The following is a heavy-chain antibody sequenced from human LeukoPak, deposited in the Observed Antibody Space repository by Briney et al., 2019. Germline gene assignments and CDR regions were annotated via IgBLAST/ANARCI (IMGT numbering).Heavy chain of an antibody. D-gene: IGHD3-9*01. Sequence: GESLKISCKGSGYSFTSYWIGWVRQMPGKGLEWMGIIYPGDSDTRYSPSFQGQVTISADKSISTAYLQWSSLKASDTAMYYCASRHYDILTEYYFDYWGQGTLVTVSS. V-gene: IGHV5-51*01. J-gene: IGHJ4*02. CDR2: IYPGDSDT. CDR3: ASRHYDILTEYYFDY. CDR1: GYSFTSYW.